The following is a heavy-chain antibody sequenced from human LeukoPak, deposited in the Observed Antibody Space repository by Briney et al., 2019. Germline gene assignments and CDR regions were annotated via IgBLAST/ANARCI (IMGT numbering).Heavy chain of an antibody. J-gene: IGHJ4*02. CDR2: ISGSGGST. Sequence: GGSLRLSCAASGFTFSSYAMSWVRQAPGKGLEWVSAISGSGGSTYYADSVKGRFTIPRDNSKNTLYLQMNSVRAEDTAVYYCAKEGGYYDSSGYLIHWGQGTRVSVSS. CDR3: AKEGGYYDSSGYLIH. V-gene: IGHV3-23*01. D-gene: IGHD3-22*01. CDR1: GFTFSSYA.